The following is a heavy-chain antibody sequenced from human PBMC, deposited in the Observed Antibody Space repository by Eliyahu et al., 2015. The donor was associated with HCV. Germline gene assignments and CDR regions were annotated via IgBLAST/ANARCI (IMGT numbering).Heavy chain of an antibody. Sequence: QVQLVESGGGLVKPGGSLRLSCAASGFTFSDYYMSWIRQAPGKGLXWVSYISARGSSIHYADSVRGRFTISRDNTNNSLYLQVDSLSPDDTGVYYCARDLAFHYGSGSYHWGQGTLVTVSS. CDR1: GFTFSDYY. CDR3: ARDLAFHYGSGSYH. CDR2: ISARGSSI. J-gene: IGHJ4*02. V-gene: IGHV3-11*01. D-gene: IGHD3-10*01.